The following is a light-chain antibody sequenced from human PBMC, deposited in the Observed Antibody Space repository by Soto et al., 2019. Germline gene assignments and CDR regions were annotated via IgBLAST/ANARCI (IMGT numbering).Light chain of an antibody. Sequence: EIVMAQSAASLSVSPGERATLSCRASQSVSGNLAWYQQKPGQAPRLLIYGASTRATGIPARFSGSGSGTEFTLTISSLQSEDFAVYYCQQYNNWPPAFGQGTKVEIK. V-gene: IGKV3-15*01. CDR1: QSVSGN. CDR2: GAS. J-gene: IGKJ1*01. CDR3: QQYNNWPPA.